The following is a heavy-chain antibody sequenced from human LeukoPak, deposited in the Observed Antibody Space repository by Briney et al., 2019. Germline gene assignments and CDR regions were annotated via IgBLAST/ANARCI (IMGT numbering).Heavy chain of an antibody. D-gene: IGHD6-19*01. CDR1: GYSFTNYW. Sequence: GESLQISCQASGYSFTNYWISWVRQMPGKGLEWMGRIDPSDSYTNYSPSFQGHVTISVDKSISTAYLQWTSLKASDIAMYYCARRSGFHDYWGQGTLVTVSS. V-gene: IGHV5-10-1*01. CDR2: IDPSDSYT. CDR3: ARRSGFHDY. J-gene: IGHJ4*02.